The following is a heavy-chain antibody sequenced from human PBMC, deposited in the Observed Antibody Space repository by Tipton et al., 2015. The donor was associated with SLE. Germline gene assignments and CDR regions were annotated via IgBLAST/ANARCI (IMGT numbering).Heavy chain of an antibody. V-gene: IGHV4-59*12. CDR3: ARSPGFWYIDV. D-gene: IGHD2-2*03. CDR2: IYYSGST. J-gene: IGHJ6*03. CDR1: GGSISSYY. Sequence: TLSLTCTVSGGSISSYYWSWIRQPPGKGLEWIGYIYYSGSTNYNPSLKTRVTLSVDKSKNQVSLTVNSVTAADTAVYYCARSPGFWYIDVWGKGTTVTVSS.